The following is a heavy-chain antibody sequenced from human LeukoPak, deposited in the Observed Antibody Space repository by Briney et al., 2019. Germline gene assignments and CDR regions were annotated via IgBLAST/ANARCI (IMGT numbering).Heavy chain of an antibody. CDR1: GFTFSSYS. Sequence: GGSLRLSCAASGFTFSSYSMNWVRQAPGKGLEWVSSISSSSSYIYYADSVKGRFTISRDNAKNSLYLQMNNLRAEDTAVYYCVRGGGRSYGYAFDIWGQGTMVTVSS. J-gene: IGHJ3*02. CDR2: ISSSSSYI. CDR3: VRGGGRSYGYAFDI. V-gene: IGHV3-21*01. D-gene: IGHD5-18*01.